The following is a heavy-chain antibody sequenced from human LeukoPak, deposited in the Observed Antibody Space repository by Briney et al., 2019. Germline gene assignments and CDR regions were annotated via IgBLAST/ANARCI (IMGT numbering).Heavy chain of an antibody. CDR1: GFTFSSYW. CDR3: ARDTRGGAFDY. D-gene: IGHD1-26*01. J-gene: IGHJ4*02. Sequence: GGSLRLSCAASGFTFSSYWMTWVRQAPGKRLEWVANIKQDGSQTYYVDSVKGRFTISRDNAKNSLDLQMNSLRVEDTAVYYCARDTRGGAFDYWGQGTLVTVSS. CDR2: IKQDGSQT. V-gene: IGHV3-7*01.